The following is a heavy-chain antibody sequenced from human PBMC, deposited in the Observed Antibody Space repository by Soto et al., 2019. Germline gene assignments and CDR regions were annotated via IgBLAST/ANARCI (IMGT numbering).Heavy chain of an antibody. J-gene: IGHJ4*02. CDR3: ARQITSPIGVWSGSLHFDH. CDR2: IYYSGTT. CDR1: GGSISSSSYY. D-gene: IGHD3-3*01. Sequence: SETLSLTCTVSGGSISSSSYYWAWVRQPPGKGLEWIGSIYYSGTTYYNPSLKSRVTVSGDTSKNQFSLKLSSVTAADTAVYFCARQITSPIGVWSGSLHFDHWGQGTLVTVSS. V-gene: IGHV4-39*01.